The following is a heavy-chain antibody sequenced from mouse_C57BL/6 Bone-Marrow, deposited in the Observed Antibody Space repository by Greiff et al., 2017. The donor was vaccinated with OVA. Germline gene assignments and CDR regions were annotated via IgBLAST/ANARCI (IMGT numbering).Heavy chain of an antibody. J-gene: IGHJ3*01. CDR2: IDPSDSYT. V-gene: IGHV1-50*01. Sequence: KESCKASGYTFTSYLMPWVKQRPGQGLEWIGEIDPSDSYTNYNQKFKGNATLTVDTSSSTAYMQLSSLTSADSAVFYCASAVFAYWGQGTLVTVSA. CDR3: ASAVFAY. CDR1: GYTFTSYL.